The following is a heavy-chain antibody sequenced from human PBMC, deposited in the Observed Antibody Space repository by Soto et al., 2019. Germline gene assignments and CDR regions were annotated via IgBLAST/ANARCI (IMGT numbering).Heavy chain of an antibody. CDR1: GGSSIGWY. V-gene: IGHV4-34*01. Sequence: SETLSLTCGVYGGSSIGWYWTWIRQSPVKGLEWIGEISSGITNYNPSLKSRVTISADTSKNQFSLKLSSVTAADTAVYYCARGPYSRGVGATNPSHWGQGTPVTVSS. J-gene: IGHJ4*02. D-gene: IGHD1-26*01. CDR2: ISSGIT. CDR3: ARGPYSRGVGATNPSH.